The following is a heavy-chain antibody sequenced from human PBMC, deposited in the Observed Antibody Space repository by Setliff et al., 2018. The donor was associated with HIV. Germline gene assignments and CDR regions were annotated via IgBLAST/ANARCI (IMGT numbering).Heavy chain of an antibody. J-gene: IGHJ4*02. CDR2: IYHRGST. V-gene: IGHV4-34*01. D-gene: IGHD3-22*01. Sequence: PPETLSLTAPVYGGSFSSYYWSWIRQPPGKGLEWIGSIYHRGSTYYNPSLKSRVTISVDTSKNQFSLKLSSVTAADTAVYYSASRWGSYYDTNGHPFDYWGQGTLVTVSS. CDR3: ASRWGSYYDTNGHPFDY. CDR1: GGSFSSYY.